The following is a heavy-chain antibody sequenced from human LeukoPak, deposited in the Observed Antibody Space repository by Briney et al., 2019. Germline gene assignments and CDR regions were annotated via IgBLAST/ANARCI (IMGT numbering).Heavy chain of an antibody. V-gene: IGHV3-7*01. CDR2: IKEDGSTK. D-gene: IGHD6-25*01. CDR1: GFTFSKFW. Sequence: GGSLRLSCAASGFTFSKFWMSWVRQAPGKGLEWVANIKEDGSTKHYVDSVKGRCTISRDNAKNSLSLQMNYLRVEDTAVYYCATSDDSAATYWGQGTLVTVSS. J-gene: IGHJ4*02. CDR3: ATSDDSAATY.